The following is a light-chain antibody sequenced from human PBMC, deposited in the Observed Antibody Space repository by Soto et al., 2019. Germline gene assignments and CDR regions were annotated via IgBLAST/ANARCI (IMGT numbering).Light chain of an antibody. Sequence: EIVLTQSPGTLSLSPGERATLSCRASQSVHGNYLAWFQQKPRQAPRLLIYGASSKAPAIPDRFSGSGYGTNFTLTISRLEPEDLAVYYCHQYTSPPWTLGNGTSVETK. J-gene: IGKJ1*01. CDR2: GAS. CDR1: QSVHGNY. V-gene: IGKV3-20*01. CDR3: HQYTSPPWT.